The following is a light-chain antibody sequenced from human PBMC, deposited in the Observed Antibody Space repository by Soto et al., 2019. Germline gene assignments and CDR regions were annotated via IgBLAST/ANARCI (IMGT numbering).Light chain of an antibody. CDR3: QQLNRYPLT. Sequence: IHLTQSPSSLSASVGYRVTITCRSSHGIVGYLAWYQQKPGKAPNLLIYSASTLQSGVPSRFSGSGSGTDFTLTISSLQPEDFATYYCQQLNRYPLTFGGGTKVDIK. CDR2: SAS. J-gene: IGKJ4*01. CDR1: HGIVGY. V-gene: IGKV1-9*01.